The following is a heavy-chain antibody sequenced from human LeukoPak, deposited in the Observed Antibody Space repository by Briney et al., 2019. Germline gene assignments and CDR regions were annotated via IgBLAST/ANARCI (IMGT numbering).Heavy chain of an antibody. CDR3: ARGPELIVVFRFDY. Sequence: ASVKVSCKASGGTFSSYAISWVRQAPGQGLEWMGGIIPIFGTANYAQKLQGRVTITADESTSTAYMELSSLRSEDTAVYYCARGPELIVVFRFDYWGQGTLVTVSS. V-gene: IGHV1-69*13. J-gene: IGHJ4*02. CDR2: IIPIFGTA. D-gene: IGHD2-21*01. CDR1: GGTFSSYA.